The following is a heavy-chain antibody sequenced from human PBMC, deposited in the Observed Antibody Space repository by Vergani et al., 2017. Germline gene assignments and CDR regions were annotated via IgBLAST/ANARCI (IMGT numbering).Heavy chain of an antibody. V-gene: IGHV1-18*01. Sequence: QVQLVQSGAEVKKPGSSVKVSCKASGGTFSSYAISWVRQAPGQGLEWMGWISAYNGNTNYAQKLQGRVTMTTDTSTSTAYMELRSLRSDDTAVYYCARDPYVTGGGFNWFDPWGQGTLVTVSS. CDR3: ARDPYVTGGGFNWFDP. CDR1: GGTFSSYA. CDR2: ISAYNGNT. D-gene: IGHD1-26*01. J-gene: IGHJ5*02.